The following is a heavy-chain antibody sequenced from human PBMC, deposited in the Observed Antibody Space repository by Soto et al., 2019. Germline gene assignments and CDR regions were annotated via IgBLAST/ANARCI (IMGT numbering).Heavy chain of an antibody. CDR2: INSDGSST. Sequence: GGSLRLSCAASGFTFSNYWMHWVRQAPGKGLVWVSRINSDGSSTSYADSVKGRVTISRDNSKNTLYLQMTSMRSEDTAVYYCAYYLEGVVCDCFGSWGMGTLVTVSS. D-gene: IGHD3-16*01. V-gene: IGHV3-74*01. CDR3: AYYLEGVVCDCFGS. CDR1: GFTFSNYW. J-gene: IGHJ4*02.